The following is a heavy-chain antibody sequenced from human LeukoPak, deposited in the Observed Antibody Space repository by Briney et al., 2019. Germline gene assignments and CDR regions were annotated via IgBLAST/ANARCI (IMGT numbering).Heavy chain of an antibody. CDR2: ISGSGGST. V-gene: IGHV3-23*01. Sequence: PGGSLRLSCAASGFTFSSYAMSWVRQTPGKGLEWVSAISGSGGSTYYADSVKGRFTISRDNSKNTLYLQMNSLRAEDTAVYYCAEEATYSSGWYGSGNWFDPWGQGTLVTVSS. J-gene: IGHJ5*02. CDR3: AEEATYSSGWYGSGNWFDP. D-gene: IGHD6-19*01. CDR1: GFTFSSYA.